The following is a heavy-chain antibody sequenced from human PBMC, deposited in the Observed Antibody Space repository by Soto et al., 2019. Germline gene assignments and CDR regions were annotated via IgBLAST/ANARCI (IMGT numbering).Heavy chain of an antibody. CDR2: ISYDGGLQ. V-gene: IGHV3-30*03. CDR1: GFTFSIYG. D-gene: IGHD5-18*01. J-gene: IGHJ4*02. CDR3: VSDRGYGHASVPYS. Sequence: QAQLVESGGGVVQPGRSRRLSRAASGFTFSIYGMHWVREAPGTGLEWVAVISYDGGLQHYADSVKGRFTISRDNSKNMVPLQMNSLRAEDTAVYYCVSDRGYGHASVPYSWGQGTLVSVSS.